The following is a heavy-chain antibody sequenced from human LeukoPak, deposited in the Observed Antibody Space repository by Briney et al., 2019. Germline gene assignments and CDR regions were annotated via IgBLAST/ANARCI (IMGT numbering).Heavy chain of an antibody. CDR1: GGSFSSYY. J-gene: IGHJ3*01. V-gene: IGHV4-59*08. D-gene: IGHD5-18*01. CDR3: ARPIQLWSHDSFDF. Sequence: PSETLSLTRTVSGGSFSSYYWNWFRQSPGKGLEWIGSIYHTGSTNYSPSLKSRVTISINTSKNQFSLKLSSVTAADTAVYFCARPIQLWSHDSFDFWGQGTMVTVSS. CDR2: IYHTGST.